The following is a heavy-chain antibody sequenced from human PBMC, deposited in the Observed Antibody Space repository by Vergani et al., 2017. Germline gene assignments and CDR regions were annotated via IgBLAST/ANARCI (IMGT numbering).Heavy chain of an antibody. D-gene: IGHD4-23*01. CDR1: GFTFSSYA. V-gene: IGHV3-23*01. Sequence: EVQLLESGGGLVQPGGSLRLSCAASGFTFSSYAMSWVRQAPGKGLEWVSAISGSGGSTYYADSVKGRFTISRDNSKNTLYLQMNSLRAEDTAIYYCAKGLGSGGWFDPWGQGTLVTVSS. CDR3: AKGLGSGGWFDP. J-gene: IGHJ5*02. CDR2: ISGSGGST.